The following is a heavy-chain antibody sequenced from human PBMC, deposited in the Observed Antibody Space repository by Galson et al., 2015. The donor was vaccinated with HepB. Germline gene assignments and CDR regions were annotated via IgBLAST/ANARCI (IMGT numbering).Heavy chain of an antibody. CDR2: IGSDTSYI. V-gene: IGHV3-21*01. D-gene: IGHD2-2*01. Sequence: SLRLSCAASGFVFSVYSMNWVRQAPGRGLEWVSSIGSDTSYIYYGDSMKGRLTISRDNAKNSLYLQMNSLRAEDTAVYYCARGPDIVVVPAAPLPPYYFDYWGQGTLVTVSS. J-gene: IGHJ4*02. CDR1: GFVFSVYS. CDR3: ARGPDIVVVPAAPLPPYYFDY.